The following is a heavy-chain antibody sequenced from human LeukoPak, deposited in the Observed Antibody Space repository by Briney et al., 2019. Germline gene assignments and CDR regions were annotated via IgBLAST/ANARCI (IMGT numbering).Heavy chain of an antibody. CDR2: IRQDGTEK. CDR1: GFTFSDYW. J-gene: IGHJ2*01. V-gene: IGHV3-7*01. CDR3: ARRYFDL. Sequence: GGSLRLSCAASGFTFSDYWMSWVRQAPGKGLEWVANIRQDGTEKYHVDSVKGRFTISRDNAKNSLYLQMNSLRAEDTAVYYCARRYFDLWGRGTLVTVSS.